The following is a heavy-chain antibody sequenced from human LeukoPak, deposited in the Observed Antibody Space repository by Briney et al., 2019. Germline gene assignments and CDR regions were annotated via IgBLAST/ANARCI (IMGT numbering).Heavy chain of an antibody. D-gene: IGHD3-22*01. CDR2: IYYSGGT. J-gene: IGHJ4*02. CDR1: GGSISSSSYY. CDR3: ARVSYLDY. Sequence: SETLSLTCTVSGGSISSSSYYWGWIRQPPGKGLEWIGSIYYSGGTYYNPSLKSRVTISVDTSKNQFSLKLSSVTAADTAVYYCARVSYLDYWGQGTLVTVSS. V-gene: IGHV4-39*07.